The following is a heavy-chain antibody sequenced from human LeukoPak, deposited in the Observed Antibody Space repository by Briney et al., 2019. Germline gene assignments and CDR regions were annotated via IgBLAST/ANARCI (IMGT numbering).Heavy chain of an antibody. Sequence: SETLSLTCAVYGGSFSGYYWSWIRQPPGKGLEWIGEINHSRSTNYNPSLKSRVTISVDTSKNQFSLKLSSVTAADTAVYYCARGRGYIRYYYYYMDVWDKGTTVTVSS. CDR1: GGSFSGYY. CDR2: INHSRST. V-gene: IGHV4-34*01. J-gene: IGHJ6*03. CDR3: ARGRGYIRYYYYYMDV. D-gene: IGHD2-15*01.